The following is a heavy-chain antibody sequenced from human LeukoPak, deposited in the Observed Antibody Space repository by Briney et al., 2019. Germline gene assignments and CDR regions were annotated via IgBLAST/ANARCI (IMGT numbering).Heavy chain of an antibody. V-gene: IGHV3-23*01. CDR1: GFTFSSYA. Sequence: PGGSLRLSCAASGFTFSSYAMSWVRQAPGKGLEWVSAISGSGGSTYYADSVKGRFTISRDNSKNTLYLQMNSLRAEDTAVYYCTKRVRPAGRTDYWGQGTLVTVSS. J-gene: IGHJ4*02. CDR2: ISGSGGST. D-gene: IGHD6-19*01. CDR3: TKRVRPAGRTDY.